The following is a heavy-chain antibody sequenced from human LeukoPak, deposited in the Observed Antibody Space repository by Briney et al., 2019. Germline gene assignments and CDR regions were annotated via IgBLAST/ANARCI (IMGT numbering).Heavy chain of an antibody. J-gene: IGHJ4*02. CDR1: GFTFSSYG. Sequence: PGGSLRLSCAASGFTFSSYGMHWVRQAPGKGLEWVAVIWYDGSNKYYADSVKGRFTISRDNSKNTLYLQMNSLRAEDTAVYYCARDPSRPYSSSWLDYRGQGTLVTVSS. CDR3: ARDPSRPYSSSWLDY. V-gene: IGHV3-33*01. D-gene: IGHD6-13*01. CDR2: IWYDGSNK.